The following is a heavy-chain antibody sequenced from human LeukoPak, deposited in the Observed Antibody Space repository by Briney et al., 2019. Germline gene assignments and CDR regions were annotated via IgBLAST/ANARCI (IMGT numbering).Heavy chain of an antibody. CDR2: VNHSGST. CDR1: GGTFSDSY. Sequence: SETLSLTCAVYGGTFSDSYWTWIRQPPGKGLEWIGEVNHSGSTNYNPSLKSRVTISVDTSKNQFSLKRSSVTAADTAVFFFSSRGGYFDFWSGYYTGIGNWFDPWGQGTLVTVSS. J-gene: IGHJ5*02. D-gene: IGHD3-3*01. V-gene: IGHV4-34*01. CDR3: SSRGGYFDFWSGYYTGIGNWFDP.